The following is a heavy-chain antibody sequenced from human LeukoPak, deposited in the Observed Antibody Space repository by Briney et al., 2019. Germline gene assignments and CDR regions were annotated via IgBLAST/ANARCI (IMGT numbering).Heavy chain of an antibody. CDR2: IYHGGST. V-gene: IGHV4-38-2*01. CDR1: GYSISRGYY. J-gene: IGHJ4*02. CDR3: ARRLVVVVGEGYFDY. Sequence: SETLSLTCAVSGYSISRGYYWGWIRQPPGKGLEWIGTIYHGGSTYYSPSLKSRVTISVDTSKNQFSLKLSSVTAADTAVYYCARRLVVVVGEGYFDYWGQGTLVTVSS. D-gene: IGHD2-15*01.